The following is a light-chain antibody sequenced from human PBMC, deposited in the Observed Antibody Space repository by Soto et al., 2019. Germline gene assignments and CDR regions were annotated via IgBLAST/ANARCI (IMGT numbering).Light chain of an antibody. CDR3: QQYGSPPLT. CDR1: QTVRSSY. Sequence: EIVLTQSPGTLSLSPGEGGTLSCRASQTVRSSYLAWYQQKPGQAPRLLIYGASSRAAGTPDRFSGSGFGTHFTLTISRLEPEDFAVYYCQQYGSPPLTFGGGTKVEIK. CDR2: GAS. J-gene: IGKJ4*01. V-gene: IGKV3-20*01.